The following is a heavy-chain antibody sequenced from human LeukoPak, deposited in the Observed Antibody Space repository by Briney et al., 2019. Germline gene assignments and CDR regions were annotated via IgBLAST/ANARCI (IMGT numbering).Heavy chain of an antibody. D-gene: IGHD3-16*01. Sequence: TETLSLTCTVSGGSISSYFWSWIRQPPGKGLEWIGYIYYSGSTNYNPSLKSRVTISVDTSKKQFSLKLSSATAADTAVYYCARVLDLSKRGLDAFDIWGQGTMVTVSS. CDR1: GGSISSYF. V-gene: IGHV4-59*01. CDR3: ARVLDLSKRGLDAFDI. J-gene: IGHJ3*02. CDR2: IYYSGST.